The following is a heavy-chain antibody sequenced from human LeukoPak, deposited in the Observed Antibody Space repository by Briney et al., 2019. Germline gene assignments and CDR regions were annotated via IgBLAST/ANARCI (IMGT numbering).Heavy chain of an antibody. CDR1: GGSISSYY. CDR3: AREIIAAAGRAYYYYGMDV. V-gene: IGHV4-59*01. D-gene: IGHD6-13*01. CDR2: IYYSGST. Sequence: SETLSLTCTVSGGSISSYYWSWIRQPPGKGLEWIGYIYYSGSTNYNPSLKSRVTISVDTSKNQFSLKLSSVTAPDTAVYYCAREIIAAAGRAYYYYGMDVWGQGTTVTVSS. J-gene: IGHJ6*02.